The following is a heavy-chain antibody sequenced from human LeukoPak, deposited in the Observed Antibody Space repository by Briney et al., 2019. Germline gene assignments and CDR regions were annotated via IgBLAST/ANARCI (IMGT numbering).Heavy chain of an antibody. CDR2: IYYSGST. CDR3: ARDKSGYYHDPYNWFDP. CDR1: GGSIRSGDYY. Sequence: SETLSLTCTVSGGSIRSGDYYWSWIRQPPGKGLEWIGYIYYSGSTYYNPSLKSRVTISVDTSKNQFSLKLTSVTAADTAVYYCARDKSGYYHDPYNWFDPWGQGTLVTVPS. J-gene: IGHJ5*02. V-gene: IGHV4-30-4*01. D-gene: IGHD3-3*01.